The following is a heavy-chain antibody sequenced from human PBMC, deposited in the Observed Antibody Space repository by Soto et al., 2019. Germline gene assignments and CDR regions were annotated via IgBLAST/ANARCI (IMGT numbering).Heavy chain of an antibody. CDR1: GFAVGGFY. D-gene: IGHD5-18*01. Sequence: PGGSLRLSCAACGFAVGGFYMNWVRQAPGKGLEWVSVVFTTGTTYYADSVKGRFTISRDDSKNTLYLQMNSLRAEDTAVYYCARERYSYGFDYWGQGTVVTVSS. J-gene: IGHJ4*02. CDR3: ARERYSYGFDY. V-gene: IGHV3-53*01. CDR2: VFTTGTT.